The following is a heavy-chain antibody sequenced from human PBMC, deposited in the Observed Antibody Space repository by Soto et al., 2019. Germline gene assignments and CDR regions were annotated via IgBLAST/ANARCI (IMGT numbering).Heavy chain of an antibody. CDR3: ARETRYDSSGYYYEGFDC. CDR1: GFTFSNYW. D-gene: IGHD3-22*01. V-gene: IGHV3-74*01. J-gene: IGHJ4*02. Sequence: LRLSCAASGFTFSNYWMHWVRQAPGKGLVWVSRINSDGSSTSYADFVKGRFTISRDNAKNTLSLQMTSLRAEDTAVYYCARETRYDSSGYYYEGFDCWGQGTLVTV. CDR2: INSDGSST.